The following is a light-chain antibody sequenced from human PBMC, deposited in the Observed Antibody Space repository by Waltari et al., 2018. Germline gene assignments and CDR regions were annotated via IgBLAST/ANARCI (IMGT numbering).Light chain of an antibody. J-gene: IGKJ2*01. Sequence: EIVLTQSPGTLSLSPGERATLSCRASQSLTKKYLAWYQQKPGRAPRLRNYGASSRAAGIPDRFSGSGSGTDFTLTISRLEPEDFAGYYCQQYGSSVMYTFGQGTKLEIK. CDR1: QSLTKKY. V-gene: IGKV3-20*01. CDR2: GAS. CDR3: QQYGSSVMYT.